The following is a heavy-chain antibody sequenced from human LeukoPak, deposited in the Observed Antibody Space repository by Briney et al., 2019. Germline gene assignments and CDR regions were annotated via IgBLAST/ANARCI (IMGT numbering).Heavy chain of an antibody. Sequence: GGSLRLSCAASGFAFSSYWMDWVRQAPGKGLVWVSRISTDGSSIRYADSVKGRFTISRDNAKNTLYLQMNSLRAEDTAVYYCATSPNGADYWGQGTLVTVSS. CDR1: GFAFSSYW. J-gene: IGHJ4*02. CDR3: ATSPNGADY. V-gene: IGHV3-74*01. D-gene: IGHD2-8*01. CDR2: ISTDGSSI.